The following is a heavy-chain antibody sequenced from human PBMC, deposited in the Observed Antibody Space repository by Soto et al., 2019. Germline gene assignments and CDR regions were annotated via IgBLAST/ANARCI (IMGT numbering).Heavy chain of an antibody. D-gene: IGHD2-21*02. Sequence: PGGSLRLSCAASGFTFDDYAMHWVRQAPGKGLEWVSGISWNSGSIGYADSVKGRFTISRDNAKNSLYLQMNSLRAEDTALYYCAKDNFLGGDSPFRYGMDVWGQGTTVTVS. CDR2: ISWNSGSI. CDR3: AKDNFLGGDSPFRYGMDV. J-gene: IGHJ6*02. CDR1: GFTFDDYA. V-gene: IGHV3-9*01.